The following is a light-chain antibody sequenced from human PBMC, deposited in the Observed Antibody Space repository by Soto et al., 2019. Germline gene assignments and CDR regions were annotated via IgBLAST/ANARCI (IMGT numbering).Light chain of an antibody. CDR2: DAS. Sequence: ETVLTQSPDTLSLSPGERATLSCRASQTINTYLAWYQQKRGQAPRLLIYDASYRATGIPAGFSGSGSGTDFTLTISSLEPEDFAVYYCQQRGNWPVTFGGGTKVEIK. V-gene: IGKV3-11*01. CDR3: QQRGNWPVT. CDR1: QTINTY. J-gene: IGKJ4*01.